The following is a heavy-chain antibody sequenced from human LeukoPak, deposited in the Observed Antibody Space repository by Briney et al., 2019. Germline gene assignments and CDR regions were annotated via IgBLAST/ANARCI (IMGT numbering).Heavy chain of an antibody. CDR2: ISYDRSNK. CDR3: ARDDEVVAATGTFDY. V-gene: IGHV3-30*04. J-gene: IGHJ4*02. Sequence: PLRSLRLSCAASGFTSSSYAMHWVRQAPGPGLEWVAVISYDRSNKYYTASVKGRFTTSRDNSKDTLYLQTDSLRAGGTAVYYCARDDEVVAATGTFDYWGQGALVAVSS. D-gene: IGHD2-15*01. CDR1: GFTSSSYA.